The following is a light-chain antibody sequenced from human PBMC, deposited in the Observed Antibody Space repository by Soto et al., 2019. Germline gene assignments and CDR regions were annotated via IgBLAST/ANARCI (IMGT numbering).Light chain of an antibody. CDR3: AAWDDSLSGPV. J-gene: IGLJ2*01. V-gene: IGLV1-47*01. Sequence: QAVVTQPPSASGTPGQRVTISCSGSSSNIGNNYVYWYQHLPGTAPTLLIYRNNQRPSGVPDRFSGSKSGTSASLAISGLRSEDEADYYCAAWDDSLSGPVFGGGTKLTVL. CDR2: RNN. CDR1: SSNIGNNY.